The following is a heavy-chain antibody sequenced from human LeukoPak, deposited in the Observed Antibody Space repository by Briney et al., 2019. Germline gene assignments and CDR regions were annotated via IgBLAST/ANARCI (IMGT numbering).Heavy chain of an antibody. CDR1: GGTFSSYA. J-gene: IGHJ4*02. CDR3: GRVDMAATKDY. D-gene: IGHD5-24*01. Sequence: SVKVSCKASGGTFSSYAISWVRQAPGQGLEWMGGIIPIFGTANYAQKFQGRVTITADESTSTAYMELRSLRSDDTAVYYCGRVDMAATKDYWGQGTLVTVSS. CDR2: IIPIFGTA. V-gene: IGHV1-69*13.